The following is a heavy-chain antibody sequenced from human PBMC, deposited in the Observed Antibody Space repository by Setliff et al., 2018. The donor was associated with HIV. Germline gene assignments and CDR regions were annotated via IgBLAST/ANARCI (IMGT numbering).Heavy chain of an antibody. CDR2: INHSGST. CDR1: GGSFSGYY. D-gene: IGHD4-17*01. V-gene: IGHV4-34*01. Sequence: SETLSLTCAVYGGSFSGYYWSWIRQPPGKGLEWIGEINHSGSTNYNPSLKSRVTISVDTSKNQFSLKLNSVTAADTAVYYCAGGPSVTMDQYYHAMDVWGQGTTVTVSS. J-gene: IGHJ6*02. CDR3: AGGPSVTMDQYYHAMDV.